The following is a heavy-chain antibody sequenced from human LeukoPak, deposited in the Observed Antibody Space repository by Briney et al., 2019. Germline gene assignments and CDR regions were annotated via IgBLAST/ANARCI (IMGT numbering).Heavy chain of an antibody. J-gene: IGHJ4*02. Sequence: SETLSLTCIVSGGPINNQYWSWIRPPPGQGLEWIGYIFDTGNTNYNPSLKSRVAISLDTSKNQFSLKLSSVTAADTAVYYCARDQVGYGLDYWGQGTLVTVSS. CDR3: ARDQVGYGLDY. D-gene: IGHD5-18*01. V-gene: IGHV4-59*11. CDR2: IFDTGNT. CDR1: GGPINNQY.